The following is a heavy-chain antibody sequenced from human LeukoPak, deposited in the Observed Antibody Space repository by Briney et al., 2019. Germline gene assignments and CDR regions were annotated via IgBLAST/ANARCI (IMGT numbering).Heavy chain of an antibody. V-gene: IGHV3-72*01. Sequence: PGGTLSLYGAASAFTFSDHCMDWHRQAPGQGLEWIGRTRNKANSYTTEYAASVRGGFTISRDDSKNSLYLQRNSLKTDDTAVYYCAREIQLWSQPHYFYYWGQGTPVTVSS. CDR1: AFTFSDHC. CDR2: TRNKANSYTT. CDR3: AREIQLWSQPHYFYY. J-gene: IGHJ4*02. D-gene: IGHD5-18*01.